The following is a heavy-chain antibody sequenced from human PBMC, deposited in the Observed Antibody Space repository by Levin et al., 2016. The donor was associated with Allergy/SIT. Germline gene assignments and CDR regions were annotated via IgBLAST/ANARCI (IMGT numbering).Heavy chain of an antibody. Sequence: WVRQAPGQGLEWMGGIIPIFGTANYAQKFQGRVTITADESTSTAYMELSSLRSEDTAVYYCARRVTSYYYYGMDVWGQGTTVTVSS. V-gene: IGHV1-69*01. D-gene: IGHD2-2*01. CDR2: IIPIFGTA. J-gene: IGHJ6*02. CDR3: ARRVTSYYYYGMDV.